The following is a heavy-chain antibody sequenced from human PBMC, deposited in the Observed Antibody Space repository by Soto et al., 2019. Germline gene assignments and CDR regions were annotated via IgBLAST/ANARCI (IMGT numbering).Heavy chain of an antibody. CDR3: APKAGYCTNGVCYTDY. CDR2: ISGSGGST. D-gene: IGHD2-8*01. V-gene: IGHV3-23*01. J-gene: IGHJ4*02. CDR1: GFTFTTCW. Sequence: GGSLRLSCEASGFTFTTCWMTWVRQAPGKGLEWVSAISGSGGSTYYADSVKGRFTISRDNSKNTLYLQMNSLRAEDTAVYYCAPKAGYCTNGVCYTDYWGQGTLVTVSS.